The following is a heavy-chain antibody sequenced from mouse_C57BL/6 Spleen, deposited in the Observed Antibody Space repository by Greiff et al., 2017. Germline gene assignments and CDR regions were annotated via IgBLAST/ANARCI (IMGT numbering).Heavy chain of an antibody. CDR2: IYPRSGNT. CDR3: ARGYYGSSPRWYFDV. D-gene: IGHD1-1*01. Sequence: VQLKQSGAELARPGASVKLSCKASGYTFTSYGISWVKQRTGQGLEWIGEIYPRSGNTYYNEKFKGKATLTADKSSSTAYMELRSLTSEDSAVYFCARGYYGSSPRWYFDVWGTGTTVTVSS. J-gene: IGHJ1*03. CDR1: GYTFTSYG. V-gene: IGHV1-81*01.